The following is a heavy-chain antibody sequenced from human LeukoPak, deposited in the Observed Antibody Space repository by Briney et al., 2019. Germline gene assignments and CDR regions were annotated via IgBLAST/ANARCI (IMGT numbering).Heavy chain of an antibody. CDR2: INSDGSST. V-gene: IGHV3-74*01. J-gene: IGHJ4*02. D-gene: IGHD4-23*01. CDR1: GFTFSSYW. CDR3: ARVGEGGKGFDY. Sequence: GGSLRLSCAASGFTFSSYWMHWVRQAPGKGLVWVSRINSDGSSTSYADSVKGRFTISRDNAKNTLYLQMNSLRAEDTAVYYCARVGEGGKGFDYWGQGTLVTVSS.